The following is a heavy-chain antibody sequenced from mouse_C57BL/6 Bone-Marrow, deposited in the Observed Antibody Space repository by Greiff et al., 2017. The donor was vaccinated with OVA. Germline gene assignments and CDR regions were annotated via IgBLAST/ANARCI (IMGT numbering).Heavy chain of an antibody. D-gene: IGHD1-1*01. V-gene: IGHV14-4*01. CDR1: GFNIKDDY. CDR3: TSYGSSAWFAY. CDR2: IDPENGDT. J-gene: IGHJ3*01. Sequence: VHVKQSGAELVRPGASVKLSCTASGFNIKDDYMHWVKQRPEQGLEWIGWIDPENGDTEYASKFQGKATITADTSSNTAYLQLSSLTSEDTAVYYCTSYGSSAWFAYWGQGTLVTVSA.